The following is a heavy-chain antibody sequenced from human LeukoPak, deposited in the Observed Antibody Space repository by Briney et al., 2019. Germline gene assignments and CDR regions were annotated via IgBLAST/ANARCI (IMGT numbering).Heavy chain of an antibody. CDR3: ARTYGYPGVYDY. CDR1: GFTFINYV. V-gene: IGHV3-30*04. D-gene: IGHD5-24*01. CDR2: ISSDGSNK. Sequence: GGSLRLSCAVSGFTFINYVMHWVRQAPGKGLEWVAVISSDGSNKYYADSVKGRFTISRDNSKNTLYLQVNSLRAEDTAVYYCARTYGYPGVYDYWGLGTLVTVSS. J-gene: IGHJ4*02.